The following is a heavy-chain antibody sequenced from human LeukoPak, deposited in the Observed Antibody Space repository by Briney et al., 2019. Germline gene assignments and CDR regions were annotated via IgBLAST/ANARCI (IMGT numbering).Heavy chain of an antibody. CDR2: INTNTGNR. V-gene: IGHV7-4-1*02. CDR3: ARVKPIAYYYGSGSYGDY. CDR1: GYTFTSYA. J-gene: IGHJ4*02. D-gene: IGHD3-10*01. Sequence: ASVKVSCKASGYTFTSYAMNWVRQAPGQGLEWMGWINTNTGNRTYARGFTGRFVFSLDTSVSTAYLQISSLKAEDTAVYYCARVKPIAYYYGSGSYGDYWGQGTLVTVSS.